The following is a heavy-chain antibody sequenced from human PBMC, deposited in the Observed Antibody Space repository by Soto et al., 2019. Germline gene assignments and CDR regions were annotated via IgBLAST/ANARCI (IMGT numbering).Heavy chain of an antibody. D-gene: IGHD6-19*01. V-gene: IGHV4-39*01. CDR3: ARRLAVAGTYYFDY. CDR2: IYYSGST. J-gene: IGHJ4*02. CDR1: GGSISSSSYY. Sequence: PSETLSLTCTVSGGSISSSSYYWGWIRQPPGKGLEWIGSIYYSGSTYYNPSLKSRVTISVDTSKNQFSLKLSSVTAADTAVYYCARRLAVAGTYYFDYWGQGTLVTVSS.